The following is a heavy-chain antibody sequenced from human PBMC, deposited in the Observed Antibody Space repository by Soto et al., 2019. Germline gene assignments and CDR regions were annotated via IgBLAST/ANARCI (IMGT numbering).Heavy chain of an antibody. J-gene: IGHJ4*02. CDR2: IYYSGST. Sequence: SETLSLTCTVSGGSVSSTSYYWDWIRQPPGKGLEWIGSIYYSGSTYYNPSLKSRVTISVDTSKNQFSLKLRSVTAADTAVYYCARAPGDYFDYWGQGTLVTVSS. CDR1: GGSVSSTSYY. V-gene: IGHV4-39*07. CDR3: ARAPGDYFDY.